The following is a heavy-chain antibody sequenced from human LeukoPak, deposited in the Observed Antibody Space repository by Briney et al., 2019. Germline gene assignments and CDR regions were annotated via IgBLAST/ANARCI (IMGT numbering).Heavy chain of an antibody. Sequence: GGSLRLSCAASGFTFSSYSMNWVRQAPGKGLEWVSSISSSSSYIYYADSVKGRFTISRDNAKNSLFLQMNSLRAEDTAVYYCSRLRGYSYGYGDYWGQGTLVTVSS. D-gene: IGHD5-18*01. CDR2: ISSSSSYI. J-gene: IGHJ4*02. CDR3: SRLRGYSYGYGDY. V-gene: IGHV3-21*01. CDR1: GFTFSSYS.